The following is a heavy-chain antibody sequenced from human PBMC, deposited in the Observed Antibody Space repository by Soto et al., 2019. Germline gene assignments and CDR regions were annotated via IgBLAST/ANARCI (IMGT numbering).Heavy chain of an antibody. CDR1: GDANIDYY. CDR2: IYSNGDT. V-gene: IGHV4-4*07. Sequence: PSATLSLTCAVSGDANIDYYWSWIRQPAGKGLEWIGRIYSNGDTNFNPSLQSRVTMSVDTSKKRFSLKLSSVTAADTAVYYCEREHFYYDMDDWGHGTTVTLSS. J-gene: IGHJ6*01. CDR3: EREHFYYDMDD.